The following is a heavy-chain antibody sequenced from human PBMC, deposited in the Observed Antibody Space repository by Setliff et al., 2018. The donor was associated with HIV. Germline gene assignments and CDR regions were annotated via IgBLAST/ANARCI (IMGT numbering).Heavy chain of an antibody. CDR2: IRHSGYT. CDR1: GGSIGSYH. CDR3: ATGRGSYSKWFDP. Sequence: PSETLSLTCNVSGGSIGSYHWAWIRQSPGKGLEYIGNIRHSGYTNYNPSLKSRLNMSVDTSNYQISLKLTAVTAADTAVYYCATGRGSYSKWFDPWGQGTLVTVSS. V-gene: IGHV4-59*01. J-gene: IGHJ5*02. D-gene: IGHD1-26*01.